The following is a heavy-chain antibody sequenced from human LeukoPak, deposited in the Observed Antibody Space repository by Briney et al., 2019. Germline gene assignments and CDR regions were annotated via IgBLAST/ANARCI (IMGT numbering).Heavy chain of an antibody. CDR1: GFTFSSYG. CDR3: ARDPGGSYTYYYYYYGNYRMDV. J-gene: IGHJ6*02. D-gene: IGHD1-26*01. V-gene: IGHV3-33*01. CDR2: IWYDGSNK. Sequence: GGSLRLSCAASGFTFSSYGMHWVRQAPGKGLEWVAVIWYDGSNKYYADSVKGRFTISRDNSKNTLYLQMNSLRAEDTAVYYCARDPGGSYTYYYYYYGNYRMDVWGQGTTVTVSS.